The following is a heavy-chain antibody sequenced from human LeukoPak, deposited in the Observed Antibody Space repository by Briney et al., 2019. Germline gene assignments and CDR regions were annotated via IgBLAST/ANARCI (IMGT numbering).Heavy chain of an antibody. CDR2: IYYSGST. CDR3: ARAMVRGAQVWFDP. V-gene: IGHV4-39*01. D-gene: IGHD3-10*01. CDR1: GGSISSNSYY. J-gene: IGHJ5*02. Sequence: SETLSLTCTVSGGSISSNSYYWGWIRQPPGKGLEWIGSIYYSGSTYYNPSLKSRVTISVDTSKNQFSLKLSSVTAADTAVYYCARAMVRGAQVWFDPWGQGTLVTVSS.